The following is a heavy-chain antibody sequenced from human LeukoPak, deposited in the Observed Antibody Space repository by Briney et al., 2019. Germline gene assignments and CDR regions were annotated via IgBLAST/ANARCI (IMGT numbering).Heavy chain of an antibody. CDR3: ARHVTHYDFWGGYGYYFDY. CDR2: IYYSGST. J-gene: IGHJ4*02. D-gene: IGHD3-3*01. Sequence: PSETLSLTCTVSGGSISSSSYYWGWIRQPPGKGLEWIGSIYYSGSTYYNPSLKSRVTISVDTSKNQFSLKLSSVTAADTAVYYCARHVTHYDFWGGYGYYFDYWGQGTLVTVSS. CDR1: GGSISSSSYY. V-gene: IGHV4-39*01.